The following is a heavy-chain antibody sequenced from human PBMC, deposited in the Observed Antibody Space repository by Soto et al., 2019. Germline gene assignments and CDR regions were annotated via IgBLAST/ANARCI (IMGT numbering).Heavy chain of an antibody. Sequence: EVQLLESGGGLVQAGGSLRLSCAASGFTFSRDGMSWVRQAPGKGLEWVSLITDNGGSTYYADSVKGRFTISRDNTKNTLFLQMSSLRAEDSAVYYCARGSTDSYPGSRIFDFWGRGTLVTVSS. D-gene: IGHD3-10*01. V-gene: IGHV3-23*01. CDR2: ITDNGGST. J-gene: IGHJ4*02. CDR1: GFTFSRDG. CDR3: ARGSTDSYPGSRIFDF.